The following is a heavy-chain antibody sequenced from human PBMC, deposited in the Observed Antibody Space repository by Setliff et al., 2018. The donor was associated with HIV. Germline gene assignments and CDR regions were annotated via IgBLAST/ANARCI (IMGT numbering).Heavy chain of an antibody. V-gene: IGHV2-70*04. J-gene: IGHJ3*02. CDR2: IDWDDDK. D-gene: IGHD1-1*01. Sequence: LVNPTQTLTLTCTFSGFSLSASGMRVSWIRQPPGKALEWLARIDWDDDKFYSTSLKTRLTISKDTSKNQVVLTMTNMDPVDTATYYCARETGATAFDIWGQGTLVTVSS. CDR1: GFSLSASGMR. CDR3: ARETGATAFDI.